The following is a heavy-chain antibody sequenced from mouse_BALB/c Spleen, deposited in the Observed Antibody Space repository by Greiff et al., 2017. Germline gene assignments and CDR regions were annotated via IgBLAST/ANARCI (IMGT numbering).Heavy chain of an antibody. CDR1: GFTFSDYY. V-gene: IGHV5-4*02. CDR3: ARERRIYYGNYPRAMDY. Sequence: DVKLQESGGGLVKPGGSLKLSCAASGFTFSDYYMYWVRQTPEKRLEWVATISDGGSYTYYPDSVKGRFTISRDNAKNNLYLQMSSLKSEDTAMYYCARERRIYYGNYPRAMDYWGQGTSVTVSS. J-gene: IGHJ4*01. CDR2: ISDGGSYT. D-gene: IGHD2-1*01.